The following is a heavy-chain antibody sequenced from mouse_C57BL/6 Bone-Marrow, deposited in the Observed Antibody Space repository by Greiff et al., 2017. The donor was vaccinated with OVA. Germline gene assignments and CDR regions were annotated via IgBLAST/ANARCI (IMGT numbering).Heavy chain of an antibody. Sequence: QVQLQQPGAELVKPGASVKMSCKASGYTFTSYWITWVKQRPGQGLEWIGDIYPGSGSTNYNEKFKSKATLTVDTSSSTAYMQLSSLTSEDSAVYYCARGGNRDGSRGYFDVWGTGTTVTVSS. D-gene: IGHD1-1*01. CDR3: ARGGNRDGSRGYFDV. CDR1: GYTFTSYW. J-gene: IGHJ1*03. CDR2: IYPGSGST. V-gene: IGHV1-55*01.